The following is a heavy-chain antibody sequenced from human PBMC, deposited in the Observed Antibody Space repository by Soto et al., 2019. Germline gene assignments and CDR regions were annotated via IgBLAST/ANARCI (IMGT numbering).Heavy chain of an antibody. CDR2: IWYDGSNK. D-gene: IGHD5-18*01. Sequence: GGSLRLSCAASGFTFSSYDMHWVRQAPGKGLEWVAVIWYDGSNKYYADSVKGRFTISRDNSKNTLYLQMNSLRAEDTAVYYCAREMDTAMVLSIDYWGQGTLVTVSS. J-gene: IGHJ4*02. CDR1: GFTFSSYD. CDR3: AREMDTAMVLSIDY. V-gene: IGHV3-33*01.